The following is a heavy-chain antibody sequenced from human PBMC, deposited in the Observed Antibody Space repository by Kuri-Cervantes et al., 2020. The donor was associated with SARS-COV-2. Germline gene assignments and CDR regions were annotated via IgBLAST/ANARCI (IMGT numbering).Heavy chain of an antibody. CDR1: GFIFSSHS. Sequence: GESLKISCAASGFIFSSHSMNWVRQAPGKGLEWVAVISYDGSNKYYADSVKGRFTISRDNSKNTLYLQMNSLRAEDTAVYYCAKGSDFPDYWGQGTLVTVSS. J-gene: IGHJ4*02. CDR2: ISYDGSNK. V-gene: IGHV3-30*18. CDR3: AKGSDFPDY. D-gene: IGHD3-3*01.